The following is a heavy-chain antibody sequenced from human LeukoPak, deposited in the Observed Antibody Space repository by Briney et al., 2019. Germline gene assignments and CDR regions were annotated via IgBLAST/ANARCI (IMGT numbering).Heavy chain of an antibody. J-gene: IGHJ4*02. CDR3: ARGRNGYSGTYFGFDY. CDR1: VGSFSGYY. V-gene: IGHV4-34*01. D-gene: IGHD1-26*01. Sequence: SETLSLTCGVYVGSFSGYYWSWIRQPPGKALEWIGEINHSGSTNYNPSLNSRVTISVDTSKNKFSLKLSSVTAEDTDLYYCARGRNGYSGTYFGFDYWGQGTLVTVS. CDR2: INHSGST.